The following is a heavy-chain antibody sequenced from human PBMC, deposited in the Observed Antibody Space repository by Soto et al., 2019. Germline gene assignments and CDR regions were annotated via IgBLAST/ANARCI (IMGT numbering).Heavy chain of an antibody. Sequence: ASVKVSCTASGYTFTGYYMPWVRQAPGQGLEWMGWINPTSGGTNYAQKFQGRVTMTRDTSISTAYMELSRLRSDDTAMYYCARDVPRGYYDSSGYPLYGMDVWAQGTTLTVSS. J-gene: IGHJ6*02. CDR3: ARDVPRGYYDSSGYPLYGMDV. D-gene: IGHD3-22*01. CDR2: INPTSGGT. V-gene: IGHV1-2*02. CDR1: GYTFTGYY.